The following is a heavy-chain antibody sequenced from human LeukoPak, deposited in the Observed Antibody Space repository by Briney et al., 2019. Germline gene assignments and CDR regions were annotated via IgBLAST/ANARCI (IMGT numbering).Heavy chain of an antibody. CDR1: GDSISSTTYN. Sequence: SETLSLTCTVSGDSISSTTYNWGWIRQPPGKGLEWIGSIYYTGITYYNPSLRSRVTMSVDTSENQFSLNLNSVTAADTAVYYCARGFRYCSGGSCYPGVNWFDPWGQGTLVTVSS. J-gene: IGHJ5*02. CDR3: ARGFRYCSGGSCYPGVNWFDP. V-gene: IGHV4-39*01. CDR2: IYYTGIT. D-gene: IGHD2-15*01.